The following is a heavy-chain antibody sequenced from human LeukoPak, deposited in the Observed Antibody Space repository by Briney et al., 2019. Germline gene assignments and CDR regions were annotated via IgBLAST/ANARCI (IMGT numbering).Heavy chain of an antibody. D-gene: IGHD6-19*01. CDR2: MNPNSGNT. CDR1: GYTFTTYD. Sequence: ASVRVSCKASGYTFTTYDINWVRQVTGQGLEWMGWMNPNSGNTAYAQNFQGRVTITSNTSISTAYMDLTSLRSEDTAVYYCARRAVGNSYYSYMDVWGKGTTVTVSS. CDR3: ARRAVGNSYYSYMDV. V-gene: IGHV1-8*02. J-gene: IGHJ6*03.